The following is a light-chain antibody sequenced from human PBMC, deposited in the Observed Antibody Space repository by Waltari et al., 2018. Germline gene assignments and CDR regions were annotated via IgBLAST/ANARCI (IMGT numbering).Light chain of an antibody. CDR2: GKD. CDR3: HSRVVSNVRGA. J-gene: IGLJ2*01. Sequence: SSELTQDPAVSVALGQTVRIPCQGDSLRSYDASWYQQKPGQAPRLVIYGKDNRPSGIPDRFSGSTSGNTASLTITGSQAEDEADYYCHSRVVSNVRGAFGGGTKLTVL. V-gene: IGLV3-19*01. CDR1: SLRSYD.